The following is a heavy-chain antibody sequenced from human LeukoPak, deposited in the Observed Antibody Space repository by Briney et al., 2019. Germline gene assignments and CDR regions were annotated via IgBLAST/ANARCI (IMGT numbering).Heavy chain of an antibody. CDR1: GFTFGDYT. CDR3: AKGHFGAGHY. V-gene: IGHV3-43*02. D-gene: IGHD3-3*01. J-gene: IGHJ4*02. CDR2: ITGDGGTT. Sequence: QLWGSLRLSCAASGFTFGDYTMHWFRQPPGRGLQWVSLITGDGGTTSYAGSVKGRFTISRDNSKNSLYLHMNSLRNEDTALYYCAKGHFGAGHYWGQGTLVTVSS.